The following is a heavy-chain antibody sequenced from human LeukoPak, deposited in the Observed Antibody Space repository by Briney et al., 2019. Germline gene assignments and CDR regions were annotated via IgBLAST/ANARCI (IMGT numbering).Heavy chain of an antibody. CDR1: GFTFSSYW. D-gene: IGHD3-10*01. Sequence: GGSLRLSCAASGFTFSSYWIHWVRQAPGKGLVWVSRINTDGSTTSYADSVKGRFTISRDNAKNTLYLQMNSLRDEDTAVYYCARAGNYYSSGSYLGYWGQGTLVTVSS. CDR2: INTDGSTT. V-gene: IGHV3-74*01. J-gene: IGHJ4*02. CDR3: ARAGNYYSSGSYLGY.